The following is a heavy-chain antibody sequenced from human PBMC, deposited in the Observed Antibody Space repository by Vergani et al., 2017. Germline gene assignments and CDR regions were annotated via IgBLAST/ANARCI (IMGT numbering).Heavy chain of an antibody. J-gene: IGHJ4*01. D-gene: IGHD2-8*01. CDR1: GFRFSDYA. Sequence: QVQLVESGGGVVQPGTSLRLFCTTSGFRFSDYALHGVRQAPGKGLEWVGIIWHDGSNKVYGDSVKGRFIISRDNSKNILFLEMNSLRAEDTAMYYCARAGIVLMGDYWGHGTLVTVSS. CDR3: ARAGIVLMGDY. CDR2: IWHDGSNK. V-gene: IGHV3-33*01.